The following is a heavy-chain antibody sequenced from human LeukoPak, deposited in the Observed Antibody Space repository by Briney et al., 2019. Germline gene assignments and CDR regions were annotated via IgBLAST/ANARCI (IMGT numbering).Heavy chain of an antibody. CDR2: ISSSGSRI. V-gene: IGHV3-11*01. CDR1: GFTFSDYY. J-gene: IGHJ4*02. CDR3: ARGIAAAGTGLYN. Sequence: PGGSLRLSCAASGFTFSDYYMSWIRQAPGKGLEWVSYISSSGSRISYADSVKGRFTISRDNSKNTLYLQINSLRAEDTAVYYCARGIAAAGTGLYNWGQGTLLTVSS. D-gene: IGHD6-13*01.